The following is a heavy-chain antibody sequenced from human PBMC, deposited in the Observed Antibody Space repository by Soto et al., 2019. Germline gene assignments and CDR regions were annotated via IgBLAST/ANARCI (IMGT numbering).Heavy chain of an antibody. Sequence: GGSLRLSCVASGFSFSRNAMHWVRQAPGKGLEWVALISYDGNNKYYAESVKGRFAISRDNSKNTLYLQMNSLRAEDTAVYYCAKDSGYGGYFDYWGQGTLVTVSS. D-gene: IGHD4-17*01. V-gene: IGHV3-30*09. CDR2: ISYDGNNK. CDR1: GFSFSRNA. J-gene: IGHJ4*02. CDR3: AKDSGYGGYFDY.